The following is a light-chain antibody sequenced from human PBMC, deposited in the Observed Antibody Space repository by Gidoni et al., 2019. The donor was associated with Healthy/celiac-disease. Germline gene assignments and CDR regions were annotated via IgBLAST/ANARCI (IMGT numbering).Light chain of an antibody. CDR1: QSISSW. CDR2: KAS. Sequence: DIQMTQSPSTLSASVGDRVTITCRASQSISSWLAWYQQKPGKAPKLLIYKASSLESGVPSRFSGSGSGTEFTLTISSRQPDDFATYYCQQYGAFGQGTKVEIK. J-gene: IGKJ1*01. CDR3: QQYGA. V-gene: IGKV1-5*03.